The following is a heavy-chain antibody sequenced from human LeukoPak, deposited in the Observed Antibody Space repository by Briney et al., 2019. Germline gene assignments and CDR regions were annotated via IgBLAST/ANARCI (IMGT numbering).Heavy chain of an antibody. D-gene: IGHD2-2*01. Sequence: SCKASGYTFTGYYVHWVRQAPGKGLEWVAFIRYDAINKYYADSVKGRFTISRDNSKYTLYLQMNSLRAEDTAVYYCAREYCSGTSCPKPYYYYYYMDVWGKGTTVTVSS. J-gene: IGHJ6*03. CDR1: GYTFTGYY. CDR3: AREYCSGTSCPKPYYYYYYMDV. CDR2: IRYDAINK. V-gene: IGHV3-30*02.